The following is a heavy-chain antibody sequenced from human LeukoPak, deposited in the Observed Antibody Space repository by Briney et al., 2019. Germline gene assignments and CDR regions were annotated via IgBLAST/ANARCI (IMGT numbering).Heavy chain of an antibody. CDR3: AKSSYY. CDR1: RFTFSTYG. V-gene: IGHV3-23*01. D-gene: IGHD1-7*01. J-gene: IGHJ4*02. Sequence: GGSLRISCAASRFTFSTYGMSWVRQAPGKGLEWVSSISGSGGSTNYADSVKGRFTISRDNSKNTLYLQMNSLRDEDTAVYYCAKSSYYWGQGTPVTVSS. CDR2: ISGSGGST.